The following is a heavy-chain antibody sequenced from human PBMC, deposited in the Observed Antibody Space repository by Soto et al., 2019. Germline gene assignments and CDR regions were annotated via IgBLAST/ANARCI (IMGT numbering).Heavy chain of an antibody. J-gene: IGHJ6*02. CDR2: ISAYNGNT. V-gene: IGHV1-18*04. Sequence: QVQLVQSGAEVKKPGASVKVSCKASGYTFTSYGISWVRQAPGQGLEWMGWISAYNGNTNYAQKLQGRVTMTTDTSTSTAYMELRSLRSDDTAVYYCARGSTDGSSGYLIYDYYGMDVWGQGTTVTVSS. D-gene: IGHD6-13*01. CDR1: GYTFTSYG. CDR3: ARGSTDGSSGYLIYDYYGMDV.